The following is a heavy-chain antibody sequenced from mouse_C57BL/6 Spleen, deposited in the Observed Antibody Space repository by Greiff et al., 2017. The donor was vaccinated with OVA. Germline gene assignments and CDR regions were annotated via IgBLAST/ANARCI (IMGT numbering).Heavy chain of an antibody. CDR2: IRSKSNNYAT. CDR3: VRQTTVGGYYFDY. Sequence: EVHLVESGGGLVQPKGSLKLSCAASGFSFNTYAMNWVRQAPGKGLEWVARIRSKSNNYATYYADSVKDRFTISRDDSESMLYLQMNNLKTEDTAMYYCVRQTTVGGYYFDYWGQGTTLTVSS. D-gene: IGHD1-1*01. V-gene: IGHV10-1*01. CDR1: GFSFNTYA. J-gene: IGHJ2*01.